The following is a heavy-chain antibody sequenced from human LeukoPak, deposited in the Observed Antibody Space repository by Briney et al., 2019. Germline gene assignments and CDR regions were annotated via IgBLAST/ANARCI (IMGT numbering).Heavy chain of an antibody. CDR2: IGPDGRVI. D-gene: IGHD6-19*01. V-gene: IGHV3-74*01. CDR1: GFTFSNYW. J-gene: IGHJ4*02. CDR3: VRGTSDWRGLDF. Sequence: GGSLRLSCAASGFTFSNYWMHWVRQVPGMGLLWVSCIGPDGRVINYADSVKGRFTISRDSAKNTLYLQMNTLRVDDTALYYCVRGTSDWRGLDFWGQGTLVTVSS.